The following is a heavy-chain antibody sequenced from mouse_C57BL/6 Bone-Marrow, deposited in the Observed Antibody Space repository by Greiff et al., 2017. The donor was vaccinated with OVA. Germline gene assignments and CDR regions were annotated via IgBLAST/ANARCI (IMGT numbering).Heavy chain of an antibody. D-gene: IGHD1-1*02. J-gene: IGHJ4*01. CDR1: GFSLTSYG. Sequence: VQLQQSGPGLVQPSQSLSITCPVSGFSLTSYGVHWVRQSPGKGLEWLGVIWSGGSTDYNAAFISRLSISKDNSKSQVFFKMNSLQADDTAIYYCANIWAMDYWGQGTSVTVSS. CDR3: ANIWAMDY. CDR2: IWSGGST. V-gene: IGHV2-2*01.